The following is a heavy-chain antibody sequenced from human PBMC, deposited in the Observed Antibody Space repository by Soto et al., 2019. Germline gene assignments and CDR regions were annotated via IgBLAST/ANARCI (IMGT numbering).Heavy chain of an antibody. CDR1: GLTFSNYE. CDR3: ATRAGGGGAFDF. J-gene: IGHJ3*01. CDR2: IGRSGTTT. Sequence: EVQLVESGGGLVLPGGSLRLSCSASGLTFSNYEMNWVRQAPGKGLEWVSYIGRSGTTTYYADSLKGRFTISRDNAKNSLYLKTNSLRAEDTAVYYCATRAGGGGAFDFWGQGTMVTVSS. V-gene: IGHV3-48*03. D-gene: IGHD2-2*01.